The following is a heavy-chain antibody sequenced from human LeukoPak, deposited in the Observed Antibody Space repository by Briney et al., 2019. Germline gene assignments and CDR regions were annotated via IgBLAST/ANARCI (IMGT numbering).Heavy chain of an antibody. CDR3: ARPPLGAYSSSGIDY. Sequence: PGGSLRLSXAASGFTFSSYEMNWVRQAPGKGLEWVSYISSSGSTIYYADSGKGRFTISRDNAKNSLYLQMNSLRAEDTAVYYCARPPLGAYSSSGIDYWGQGTLVTVSS. CDR1: GFTFSSYE. CDR2: ISSSGSTI. V-gene: IGHV3-48*03. J-gene: IGHJ4*02. D-gene: IGHD6-6*01.